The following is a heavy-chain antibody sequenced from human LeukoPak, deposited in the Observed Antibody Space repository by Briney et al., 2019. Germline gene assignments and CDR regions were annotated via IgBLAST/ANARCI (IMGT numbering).Heavy chain of an antibody. CDR3: GRWYCSSTSCYAGPFDI. CDR2: ISPYNDYT. CDR1: GYTFDSYG. D-gene: IGHD2-2*01. J-gene: IGHJ3*02. V-gene: IGHV1-18*04. Sequence: ASVKVSCKSSGYTFDSYGISWVRQAPGQGLEWMGWISPYNDYTNYAQKFQGRVTMTTDTSTSTAYMELRSLRSDDTAVYYCGRWYCSSTSCYAGPFDIWGQGTMVTVSS.